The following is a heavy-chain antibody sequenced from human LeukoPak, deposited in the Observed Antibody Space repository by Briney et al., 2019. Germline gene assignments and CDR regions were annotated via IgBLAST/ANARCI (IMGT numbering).Heavy chain of an antibody. CDR2: ISGSAGST. J-gene: IGHJ3*02. CDR1: GFTFSSYA. V-gene: IGHV3-23*01. CDR3: ARCIVATHDAFDI. D-gene: IGHD5-12*01. Sequence: GGSLRLSCAASGFTFSSYAISWVRQAPGKGLEWVSGISGSAGSTNYADSVKGRFTISRDNAKNSLYLQMNSLRDEDTAVYYCARCIVATHDAFDIWGQGTMVTVSS.